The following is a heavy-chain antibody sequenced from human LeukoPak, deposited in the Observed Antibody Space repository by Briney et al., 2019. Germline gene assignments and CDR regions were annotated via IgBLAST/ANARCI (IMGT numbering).Heavy chain of an antibody. CDR1: GFTFSSYG. V-gene: IGHV3-23*01. J-gene: IGHJ4*02. CDR2: ISGSGGST. Sequence: GGSLRLSCAASGFTFSSYGMSWVRQAPGKGLEWVSAISGSGGSTYYADSVKGRFTISRDNSKNTLYLQMNSLGAEDTAVYYCAALIIGRPFDYWGQGTLVIVS. D-gene: IGHD1-26*01. CDR3: AALIIGRPFDY.